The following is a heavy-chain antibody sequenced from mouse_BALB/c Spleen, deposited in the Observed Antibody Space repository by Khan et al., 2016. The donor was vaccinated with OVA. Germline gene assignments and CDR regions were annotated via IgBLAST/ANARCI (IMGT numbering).Heavy chain of an antibody. J-gene: IGHJ3*01. V-gene: IGHV5-6*01. CDR2: ISSGGDHT. D-gene: IGHD4-1*01. CDR3: ADHLTGSFAY. CDR1: GFTFSSYS. Sequence: EVELVESGGDLVKPGGSLKISCAASGFTFSSYSMSWVRQTPDKRLEWVASISSGGDHTYYPDSVKGRFTISRDNAKNTLYLQMSDLKSEDTAMYYCADHLTGSFAYWGQGTLVTVSA.